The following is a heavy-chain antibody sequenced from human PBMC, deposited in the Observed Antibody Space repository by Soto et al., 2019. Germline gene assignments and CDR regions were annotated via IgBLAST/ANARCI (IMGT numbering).Heavy chain of an antibody. J-gene: IGHJ4*02. CDR2: ISYDGSNK. Sequence: GGSLRLSCAASGFTFSSYAMHWVRQAPGKGLEWVAVISYDGSNKYYADSVKDRFTISRDNSKNTLYLQMNSLRAEDTAVYYCARDGSGSYYFDYWGQRTLVTVSS. CDR3: ARDGSGSYYFDY. CDR1: GFTFSSYA. V-gene: IGHV3-30*04. D-gene: IGHD3-10*01.